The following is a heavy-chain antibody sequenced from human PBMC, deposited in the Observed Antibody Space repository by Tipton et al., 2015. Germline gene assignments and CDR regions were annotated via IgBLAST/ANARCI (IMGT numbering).Heavy chain of an antibody. J-gene: IGHJ3*02. V-gene: IGHV3-53*01. CDR3: ARAKWYYDAFDI. D-gene: IGHD2-15*01. Sequence: SLRLSCAASGFTFSDYYMNWVRQAPGKGLEWVSVIYSGDSPYYADSVKGRFTTSRDNSKNTLYLQMNSLRAEDTAVYYCARAKWYYDAFDIWGQGTMVTVSS. CDR2: IYSGDSP. CDR1: GFTFSDYY.